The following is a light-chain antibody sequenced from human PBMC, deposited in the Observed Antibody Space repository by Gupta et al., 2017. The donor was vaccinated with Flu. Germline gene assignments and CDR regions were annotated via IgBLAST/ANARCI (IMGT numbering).Light chain of an antibody. CDR2: GTS. J-gene: IGLJ1*01. V-gene: IGLV1-40*01. CDR1: NSNIGTGYD. Sequence: HSVLTQPSSVAAAPGERVPSSCAGRNSNIGTGYDVHWYQQLPGTAPKLLIYGTSNRPSGVPDRFSGSKSDASASLAITGLQAEDEADYYCQSYDNSLSGYVFGTGTKVTVL. CDR3: QSYDNSLSGYV.